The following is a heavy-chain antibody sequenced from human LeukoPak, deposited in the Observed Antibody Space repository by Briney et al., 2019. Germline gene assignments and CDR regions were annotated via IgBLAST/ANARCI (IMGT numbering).Heavy chain of an antibody. CDR2: IIPILGIA. CDR1: GGTFSSYA. CDR3: ATRRILGIAAEGDAFDI. V-gene: IGHV1-69*04. Sequence: ASVKVSCKASGGTFSSYAISWVRQAPGQGLEWMGRIIPILGIANYAQKFQGRVTITADKSTSTAYMELSSLRSEDTAVYYCATRRILGIAAEGDAFDIWGQGTMVTVSS. D-gene: IGHD6-13*01. J-gene: IGHJ3*02.